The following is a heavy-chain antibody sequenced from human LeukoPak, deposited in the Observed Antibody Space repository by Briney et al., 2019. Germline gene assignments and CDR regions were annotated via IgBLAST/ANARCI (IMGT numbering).Heavy chain of an antibody. J-gene: IGHJ6*03. CDR3: ARDHELGPQVHYYYYMDV. CDR1: GYTFNGHY. V-gene: IGHV1-2*02. CDR2: INPNSGGT. D-gene: IGHD1-26*01. Sequence: ASVKVSCKASGYTFNGHYMHWVRQAPGQGLEWMGWINPNSGGTNYAQKFQGRATMTRDTSISTAYMELSRLRSDDTAVYYCARDHELGPQVHYYYYMDVWGKGTTVTISS.